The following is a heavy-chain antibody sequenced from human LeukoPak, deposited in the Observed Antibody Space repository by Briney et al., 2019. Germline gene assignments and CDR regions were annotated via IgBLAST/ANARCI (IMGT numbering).Heavy chain of an antibody. V-gene: IGHV3-23*01. J-gene: IGHJ4*02. CDR1: GLTFSSYA. CDR3: AKDRDGYKSGDFDY. D-gene: IGHD5-24*01. CDR2: ISGSGGST. Sequence: GGSLRLSCAASGLTFSSYAMSWVRQAPGKGLEWVSAISGSGGSTHYADSVKGRFTISRDNSKNTLYLQMNSLRAEDTAVYYCAKDRDGYKSGDFDYWGQGTLVTVSS.